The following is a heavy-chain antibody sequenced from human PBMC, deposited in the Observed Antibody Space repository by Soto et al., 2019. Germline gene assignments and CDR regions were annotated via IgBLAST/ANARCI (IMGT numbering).Heavy chain of an antibody. CDR2: ISGSGGST. D-gene: IGHD4-17*01. Sequence: GGSLRLSCAASGFTFSSYSMSWVRQAPGKGLEWVSAISGSGGSTYYADSVKGRFTTSRDNSKNTLYLQMNSLRAEDTAVYYCAKASTTVTTGNYFDYWGQGTLVTVSS. CDR1: GFTFSSYS. CDR3: AKASTTVTTGNYFDY. V-gene: IGHV3-23*01. J-gene: IGHJ4*02.